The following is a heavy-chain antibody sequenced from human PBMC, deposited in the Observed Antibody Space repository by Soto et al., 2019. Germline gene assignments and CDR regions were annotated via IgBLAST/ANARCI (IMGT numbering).Heavy chain of an antibody. CDR1: GGSISSGGYY. V-gene: IGHV4-31*03. J-gene: IGHJ4*02. CDR3: ARVFRDSSVFDY. CDR2: IYYSGST. Sequence: PSETLSLTCTVSGGSISSGGYYWSWIRQHPGKGLEWIGYIYYSGSTYYNPSLKSRVTISVDTSKNQFSLKLSSVTAADTAVYYCARVFRDSSVFDYWGQGTLVTVSS. D-gene: IGHD3-22*01.